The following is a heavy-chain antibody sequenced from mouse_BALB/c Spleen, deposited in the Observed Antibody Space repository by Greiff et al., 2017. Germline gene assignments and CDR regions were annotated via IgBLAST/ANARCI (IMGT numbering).Heavy chain of an antibody. CDR3: ARQGFYYGSSSWFAY. V-gene: IGHV5-12-2*01. CDR1: GFTFSSYT. J-gene: IGHJ3*01. CDR2: ISNGGGST. D-gene: IGHD1-1*01. Sequence: LVESGGGLVQPGGSLKLSCAASGFTFSSYTMSWVRQTPEKRLEWVAYISNGGGSTYYPDTVKGRFTISRDNAKNILYLQMSSLKSEDTAMYYCARQGFYYGSSSWFAYWGQGTLVTVSA.